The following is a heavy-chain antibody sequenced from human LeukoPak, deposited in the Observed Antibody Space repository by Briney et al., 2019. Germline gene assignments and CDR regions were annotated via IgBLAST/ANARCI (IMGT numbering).Heavy chain of an antibody. CDR2: IKSKTDGGTT. D-gene: IGHD3-22*01. J-gene: IGHJ4*02. CDR3: TTYYYDSSGYPY. Sequence: GGSLRLSCAASGFTFSNAWMSWVRQAPGKGLEWVGRIKSKTDGGTTDYAAPVKGRFTISRDDSKNTLYLQMSSLKTEDTAVYYCTTYYYDSSGYPYWGQGTLVTVSS. V-gene: IGHV3-15*01. CDR1: GFTFSNAW.